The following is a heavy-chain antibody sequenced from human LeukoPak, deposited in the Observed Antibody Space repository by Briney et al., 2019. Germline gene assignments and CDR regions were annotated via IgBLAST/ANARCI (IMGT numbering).Heavy chain of an antibody. Sequence: GSLRLSCAASGFTFSSYWMHWVRRAPGKGLVWVSRINSDGSSTSYADSVKGRFTISRDNAKNTLYLQMNSLRAEDTAVYYCARGYTSGWYYFDYWGQGTLVTVSS. J-gene: IGHJ4*02. V-gene: IGHV3-74*01. CDR1: GFTFSSYW. D-gene: IGHD6-19*01. CDR2: INSDGSST. CDR3: ARGYTSGWYYFDY.